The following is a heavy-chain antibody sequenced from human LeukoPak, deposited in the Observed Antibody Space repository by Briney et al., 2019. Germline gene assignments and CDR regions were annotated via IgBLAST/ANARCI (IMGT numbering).Heavy chain of an antibody. CDR3: ARASSGVVDY. D-gene: IGHD3-10*01. V-gene: IGHV4-38-2*02. J-gene: IGHJ4*02. Sequence: SETLSLTCTVSGYSISSGYYWGWIRLPPGKGLEWIGSIYHSGSTYYNPSLKSRVTISVDTSKNQFSLKLSSVTAADTAVYYCARASSGVVDYWGQGTLVTVSS. CDR2: IYHSGST. CDR1: GYSISSGYY.